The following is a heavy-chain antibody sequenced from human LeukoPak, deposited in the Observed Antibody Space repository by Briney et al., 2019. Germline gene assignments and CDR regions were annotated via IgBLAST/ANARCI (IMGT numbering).Heavy chain of an antibody. CDR1: GGSISSGGYS. CDR3: ARGSQAFDI. V-gene: IGHV4-30-2*01. Sequence: SETLSLTCAVSGGSISSGGYSWSWIRQPPGKGLEWIGYIYHSGSTYYNPSLKSRVTISVDRSKNQFSLKLSSVTAADTAVYYCARGSQAFDIWGQGTMVTVSS. J-gene: IGHJ3*02. CDR2: IYHSGST.